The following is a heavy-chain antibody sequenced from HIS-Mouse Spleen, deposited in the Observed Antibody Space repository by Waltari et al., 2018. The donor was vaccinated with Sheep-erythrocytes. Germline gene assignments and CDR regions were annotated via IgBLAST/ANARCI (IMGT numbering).Heavy chain of an antibody. CDR2: IIPILGIA. CDR1: GGTLSSYA. Sequence: QVQLVQSGAEVKKPGSSVKVSCKAAGGTLSSYAISWVRQAPGQGLAWMGRIIPILGIANYAQKFQGRVTITADKSTSTAYMELSSLRSEDTAVYYCAQTGATTPHFDYWGQGTLVTVSS. CDR3: AQTGATTPHFDY. D-gene: IGHD1-26*01. V-gene: IGHV1-69*04. J-gene: IGHJ4*02.